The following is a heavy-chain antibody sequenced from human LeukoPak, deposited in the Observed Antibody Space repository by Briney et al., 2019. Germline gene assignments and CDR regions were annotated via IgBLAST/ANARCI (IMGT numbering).Heavy chain of an antibody. Sequence: KASETLSLTCTVSGGSISSYYWSWIRQPPGKGLEWIGYIYYSGSTNYSPSLKSRVTISVDTSKNQFSLKLSSVTAADTAVYYCARSYYYDSSGYPDAFDIWGQGTMVTVSS. CDR1: GGSISSYY. CDR3: ARSYYYDSSGYPDAFDI. CDR2: IYYSGST. V-gene: IGHV4-59*01. D-gene: IGHD3-22*01. J-gene: IGHJ3*02.